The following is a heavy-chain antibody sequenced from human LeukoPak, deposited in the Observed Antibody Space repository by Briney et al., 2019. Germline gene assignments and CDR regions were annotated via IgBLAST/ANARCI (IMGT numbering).Heavy chain of an antibody. Sequence: SETLSLTCAVYGGSFSGYYWSWIRQPPGKGLEWIGEIYHSGSTNYNPSLKSRVTISVDKSKNQFSLKLSSVTAADTAVYYCARVGSTVTTSDYWGQGTLVTVSS. CDR2: IYHSGST. CDR3: ARVGSTVTTSDY. D-gene: IGHD4-17*01. J-gene: IGHJ4*02. CDR1: GGSFSGYY. V-gene: IGHV4-34*01.